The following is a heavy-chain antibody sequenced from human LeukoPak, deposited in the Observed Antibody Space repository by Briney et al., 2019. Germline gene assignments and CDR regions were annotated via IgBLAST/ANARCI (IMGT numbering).Heavy chain of an antibody. J-gene: IGHJ6*03. V-gene: IGHV1-46*01. CDR1: GYTFTSYY. Sequence: ASVKVSCKASGYTFTSYYMHWVRQAPGQGLEWMGIINPSGGSTSYAQKFQGRVTITADKSTSTAYMELSSLRSEDTAVYYCASASSGWYQFDYYYYYMDVWGKGTTVTVSS. CDR3: ASASSGWYQFDYYYYYMDV. D-gene: IGHD6-19*01. CDR2: INPSGGST.